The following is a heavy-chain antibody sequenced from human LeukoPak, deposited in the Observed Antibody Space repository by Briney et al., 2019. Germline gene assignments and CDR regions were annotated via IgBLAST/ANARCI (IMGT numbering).Heavy chain of an antibody. D-gene: IGHD4-17*01. J-gene: IGHJ5*02. V-gene: IGHV4-30-4*01. CDR2: VYYSGST. Sequence: ASETLSLTCTVSGDSISGADYYWSWIRQPPGKGLEWIAYVYYSGSTYYNPSLKSRLTISVDTSKNQFSPKLNSVTAADTAVYYCARGGGGSSTVTTYWFDPWGQGALVTVSS. CDR3: ARGGGGSSTVTTYWFDP. CDR1: GDSISGADYY.